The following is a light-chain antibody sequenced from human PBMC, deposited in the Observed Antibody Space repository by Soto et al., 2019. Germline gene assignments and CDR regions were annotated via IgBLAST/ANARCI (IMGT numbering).Light chain of an antibody. J-gene: IGLJ2*01. CDR2: ENN. V-gene: IGLV1-51*02. CDR3: GTWDSSLSAVV. Sequence: QSVLTQPPSVSAAPGQQVTISCSGRSSNIGNNYVSWYQQLPGTAPKLVIYENNKRPSEIPDRFSGSKSGTSATLGITGLQTGDEADYYCGTWDSSLSAVVFGGGTKLTVL. CDR1: SSNIGNNY.